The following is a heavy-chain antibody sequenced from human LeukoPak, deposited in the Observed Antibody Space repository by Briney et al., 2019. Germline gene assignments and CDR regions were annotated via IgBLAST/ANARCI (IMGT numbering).Heavy chain of an antibody. D-gene: IGHD4-17*01. CDR3: ARAKHGDYGANDY. Sequence: SETLSLTCTVSGGSISSRAYHWGWIRQPPGKGLEWIGSLYYSGTTYYNPSLKSRVTISVDTSKNQFSPKLSSVTAADTAVYYCARAKHGDYGANDYWGQGTLVTVSS. J-gene: IGHJ4*02. CDR2: LYYSGTT. CDR1: GGSISSRAYH. V-gene: IGHV4-39*07.